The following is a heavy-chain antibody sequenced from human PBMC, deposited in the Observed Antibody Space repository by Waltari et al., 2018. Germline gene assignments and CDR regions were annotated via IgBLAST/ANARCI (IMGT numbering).Heavy chain of an antibody. Sequence: QLQLQESGPGLVKPSETLSLTCTVSGGSISSSSYYWGWIRQPPGTGREWIGSIYYSGSTYYNPSLKSRVTISVDTSKNQFSLKLSSVTAADTAVYYCARRRGIAAAGDYYYYYGMDVWGQGTTVTVSS. V-gene: IGHV4-39*01. CDR1: GGSISSSSYY. CDR3: ARRRGIAAAGDYYYYYGMDV. D-gene: IGHD6-13*01. J-gene: IGHJ6*02. CDR2: IYYSGST.